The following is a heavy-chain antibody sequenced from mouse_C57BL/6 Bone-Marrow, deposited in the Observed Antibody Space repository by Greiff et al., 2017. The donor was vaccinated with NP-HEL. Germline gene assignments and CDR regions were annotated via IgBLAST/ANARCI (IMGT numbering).Heavy chain of an antibody. Sequence: QVQLQQSGAELVKPGASVKLSCKASGYTFTSYWMHWVKQRPGQGLEWIGMIHPNSGSTNYNEKFKSKATLTVDKSSSTAYMQLSSLTSEDSAVYYWARWNFGHYYAMDYWGQGTSVTVSS. V-gene: IGHV1-64*01. J-gene: IGHJ4*01. CDR2: IHPNSGST. CDR3: ARWNFGHYYAMDY. CDR1: GYTFTSYW.